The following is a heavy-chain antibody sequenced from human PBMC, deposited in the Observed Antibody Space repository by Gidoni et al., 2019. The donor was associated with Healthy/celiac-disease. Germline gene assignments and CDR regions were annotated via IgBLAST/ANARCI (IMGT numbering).Heavy chain of an antibody. CDR1: GFTFSSYA. D-gene: IGHD1-1*01. J-gene: IGHJ3*02. Sequence: EVQRLESGGGVVQPGGSRRRSGAASGFTFSSYAMSWVRQAPGKGLEWVSAISGSGGSTYYADSVKGRFTISRDNSKNTLYLQMNSLRAEDTAVYYCAKGGGYTDAFDIWGQGTMVTVSS. CDR3: AKGGGYTDAFDI. CDR2: ISGSGGST. V-gene: IGHV3-23*01.